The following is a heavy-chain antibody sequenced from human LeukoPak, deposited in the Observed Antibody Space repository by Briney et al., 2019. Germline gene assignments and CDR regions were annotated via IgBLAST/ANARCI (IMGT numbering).Heavy chain of an antibody. J-gene: IGHJ6*03. CDR2: IRYDGSNK. V-gene: IGHV3-30*02. CDR1: GFTFSSYG. Sequence: PGGSLRLSCAASGFTFSSYGMHWVRQAPGKGLEWVAFIRYDGSNKYYADSVKGQFTISRDNSKNTLYLQMNSLRAEDTAVYYCAKDWSGYPKLYYYYYMDVWGKGTTVTVSS. D-gene: IGHD3-3*01. CDR3: AKDWSGYPKLYYYYYMDV.